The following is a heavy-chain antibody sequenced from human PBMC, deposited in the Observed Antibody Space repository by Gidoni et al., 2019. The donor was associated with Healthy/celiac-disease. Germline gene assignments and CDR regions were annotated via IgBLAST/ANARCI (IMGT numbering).Heavy chain of an antibody. J-gene: IGHJ5*02. V-gene: IGHV5-51*01. D-gene: IGHD6-13*01. CDR3: ARLIAAAGTGAWFDP. Sequence: EVQLVQSGAEVKTPGASLKISCKGSGYSFTSYWIGWVRQMPGKGLEWLGIIYPGDSDTRYSPSFQGQVTISADKSISTAYLQWSSLKASDTAMYYCARLIAAAGTGAWFDPWGQGTLVTVSS. CDR1: GYSFTSYW. CDR2: IYPGDSDT.